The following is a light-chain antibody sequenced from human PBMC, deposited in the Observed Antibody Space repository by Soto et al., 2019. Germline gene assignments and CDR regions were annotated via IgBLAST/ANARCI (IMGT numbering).Light chain of an antibody. Sequence: DIQMTQSPSTLCASVGDRVTITCRARQSISSWLAWYQQKPGKATNLLIYKASSLESGVPSRFSGSGSGTEFTLTISSLQPDDFALYHCQQYNNWPPWTFGQGTKVDIK. CDR3: QQYNNWPPWT. J-gene: IGKJ1*01. CDR2: KAS. V-gene: IGKV1-5*03. CDR1: QSISSW.